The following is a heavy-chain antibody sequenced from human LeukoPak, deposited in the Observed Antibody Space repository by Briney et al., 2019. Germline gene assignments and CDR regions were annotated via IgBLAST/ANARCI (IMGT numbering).Heavy chain of an antibody. CDR2: ISGSGGST. J-gene: IGHJ4*02. V-gene: IGHV3-23*01. Sequence: GGSLRLSCAASGFTFSSSAMSWVRQAPGKGLEWVSAISGSGGSTYYSDSVKGRFTISRDNSKNTLYLQMNSQKAEDTAVYYCAKGNKGYCSGGSCYFDYWGQGTLVTVSS. D-gene: IGHD2-15*01. CDR3: AKGNKGYCSGGSCYFDY. CDR1: GFTFSSSA.